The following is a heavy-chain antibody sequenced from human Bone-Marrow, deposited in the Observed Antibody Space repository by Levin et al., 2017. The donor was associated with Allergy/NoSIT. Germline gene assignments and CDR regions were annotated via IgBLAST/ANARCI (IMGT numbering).Heavy chain of an antibody. CDR2: ISSSSSTI. V-gene: IGHV3-48*01. CDR1: GFTFSSYS. J-gene: IGHJ4*02. Sequence: SGGSLRLSCAASGFTFSSYSMNWVRQAPGKGLEWVSYISSSSSTIYYADSVKGRFTISRDNAKNSLYLQMNSLRAEDTAVYYCARDLRRGSSGYYLLDYLGGFDYWGQGTLVTVSS. D-gene: IGHD3-22*01. CDR3: ARDLRRGSSGYYLLDYLGGFDY.